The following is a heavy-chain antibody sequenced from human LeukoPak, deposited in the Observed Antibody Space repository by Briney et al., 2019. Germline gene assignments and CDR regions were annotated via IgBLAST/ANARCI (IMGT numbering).Heavy chain of an antibody. CDR2: ISSSGSTI. J-gene: IGHJ4*02. Sequence: GSLRLSCAASGFTFSDYYMSWIRQAPGKGLEWVSYISSSGSTIYYADSVKGRFTISRDNAKNSLYLQMNSLRAEDTAVYYCARVLVAMIVEYYFDYWGQGTLVTVSS. V-gene: IGHV3-11*01. D-gene: IGHD3-22*01. CDR1: GFTFSDYY. CDR3: ARVLVAMIVEYYFDY.